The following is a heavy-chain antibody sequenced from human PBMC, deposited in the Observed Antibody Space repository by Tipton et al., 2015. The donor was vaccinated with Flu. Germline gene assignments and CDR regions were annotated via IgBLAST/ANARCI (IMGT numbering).Heavy chain of an antibody. Sequence: TLSLTCSVSGDSFGSGYCWGWVRQPPGKGLDWIGNICHSGSTYYNPSLKSRITISIDRSKNQFSLKLSSVTAADTAVYYCARRGYSYGWVDYWGQGTLVTVSS. CDR2: ICHSGST. CDR3: ARRGYSYGWVDY. J-gene: IGHJ4*02. D-gene: IGHD5-18*01. V-gene: IGHV4-38-2*01. CDR1: GDSFGSGYC.